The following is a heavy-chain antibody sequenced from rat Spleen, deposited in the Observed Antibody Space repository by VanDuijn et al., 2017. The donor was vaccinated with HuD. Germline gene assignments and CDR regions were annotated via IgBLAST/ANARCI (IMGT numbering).Heavy chain of an antibody. V-gene: IGHV2-13*01. CDR1: GFSLSRHG. J-gene: IGHJ4*01. CDR2: IWGNGSP. Sequence: QVQLKESGPGLVQPSQTLSLTCTVSGFSLSRHGVIWVRQPPGKGLEWMGVIWGNGSPNYNSALKSRLSISRDTSKSQVYLKMNSLQPEDTGTYHCARQDYYGYYYVMDAWGQGTSVTVSS. CDR3: ARQDYYGYYYVMDA. D-gene: IGHD1-6*01.